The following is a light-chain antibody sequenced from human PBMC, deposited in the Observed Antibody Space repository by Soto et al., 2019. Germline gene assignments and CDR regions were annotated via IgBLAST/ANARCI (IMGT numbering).Light chain of an antibody. Sequence: QSVLTQPPSVSAAPGQRVTISCSGSSSNIGNNYVSWYQQLPGTAPKLLIYDNNKRPSGIPDRFSGSKSGTSATLGITGLQTGDESDYYCRTWDSSLSAHVVFGGGTKLTVL. V-gene: IGLV1-51*01. J-gene: IGLJ2*01. CDR1: SSNIGNNY. CDR2: DNN. CDR3: RTWDSSLSAHVV.